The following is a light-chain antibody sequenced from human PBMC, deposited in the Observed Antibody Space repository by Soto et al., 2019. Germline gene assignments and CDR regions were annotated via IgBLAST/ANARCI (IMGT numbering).Light chain of an antibody. V-gene: IGKV3-15*01. Sequence: EIVMTQSPATLSVSPGERATLSCRASQSVSSNLAWYQQKPGQAPRLLIYGASTRATGIPARFSGSGSGTEFTLTISSLQSLDFVVYDCQQYNNWPLTFGGGPKLDIK. CDR3: QQYNNWPLT. J-gene: IGKJ4*01. CDR2: GAS. CDR1: QSVSSN.